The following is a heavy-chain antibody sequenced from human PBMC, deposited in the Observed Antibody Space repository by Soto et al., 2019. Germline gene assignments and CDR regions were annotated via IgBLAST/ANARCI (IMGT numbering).Heavy chain of an antibody. V-gene: IGHV4-59*08. CDR2: IYYSGST. Sequence: SETLSLTCTVSGGSISSYYWSWIRQPPGKGLEWIGYIYYSGSTNYNPSLKSRATISVDMTNNHVSLILNSVTAADTAVYYCARVGPWVPYYYDSSPYTFENWFDPWGQGTLVTVSS. D-gene: IGHD3-22*01. CDR3: ARVGPWVPYYYDSSPYTFENWFDP. CDR1: GGSISSYY. J-gene: IGHJ5*02.